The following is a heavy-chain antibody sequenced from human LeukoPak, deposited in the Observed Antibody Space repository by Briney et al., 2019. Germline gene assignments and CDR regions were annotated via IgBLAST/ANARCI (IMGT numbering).Heavy chain of an antibody. D-gene: IGHD3-22*01. V-gene: IGHV4-34*01. J-gene: IGHJ4*02. Sequence: SETLSLTCAVYGVSFSGHYWSWIRQPPGKGLEWIGEINHSGSTNYNPSLKSRVTISVDTSKNQFSLKLSSVTAADTAVYYCARAWYYYDSSGYYPFDYWGQGTLVTVSS. CDR3: ARAWYYYDSSGYYPFDY. CDR1: GVSFSGHY. CDR2: INHSGST.